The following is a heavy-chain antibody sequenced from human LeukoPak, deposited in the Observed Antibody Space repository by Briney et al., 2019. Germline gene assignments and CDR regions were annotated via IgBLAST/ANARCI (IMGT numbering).Heavy chain of an antibody. D-gene: IGHD3-22*01. CDR3: AKHSSGYYPYFDY. J-gene: IGHJ4*02. CDR2: IYPGDSDT. CDR1: GYSFTSYW. V-gene: IGHV5-51*01. Sequence: GESLKISCKGSGYSFTSYWIGWVRRMPGKGLEWMGIIYPGDSDTRYSPSFQGQVTISADKSISTAYLQWSSLKASDTAMYYCAKHSSGYYPYFDYWGQGTLVTVSS.